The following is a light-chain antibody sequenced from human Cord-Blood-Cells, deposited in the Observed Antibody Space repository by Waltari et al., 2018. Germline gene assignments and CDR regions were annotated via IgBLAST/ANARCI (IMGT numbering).Light chain of an antibody. J-gene: IGKJ3*01. CDR2: DAS. CDR3: QQYDNLPFT. V-gene: IGKV1-33*01. Sequence: DIQMTQCLSSLSASVGDRVTITCKAGQDISNYLNWYQQKPGKAPKLLIYDASNLETGVPSRFSGSGSGTDFTLTISSLQPEDIAAYYCQQYDNLPFTFGPGTKVDIK. CDR1: QDISNY.